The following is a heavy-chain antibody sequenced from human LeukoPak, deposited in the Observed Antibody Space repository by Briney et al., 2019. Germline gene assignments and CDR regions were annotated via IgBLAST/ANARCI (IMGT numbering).Heavy chain of an antibody. V-gene: IGHV1-18*01. Sequence: ASVRVSCKASGYTFNNYGISWVRQAPGQGLEWMGWISAYNGNTNYAQKLQGRVTMTTDTSTSTAYMELRSLRSDDTAVFYCARSPHILTGENFDFWGQGTLVTVSS. CDR2: ISAYNGNT. CDR1: GYTFNNYG. J-gene: IGHJ4*02. D-gene: IGHD3-9*01. CDR3: ARSPHILTGENFDF.